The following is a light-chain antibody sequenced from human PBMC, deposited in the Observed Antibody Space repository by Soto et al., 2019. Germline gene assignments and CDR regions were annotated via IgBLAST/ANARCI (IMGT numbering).Light chain of an antibody. Sequence: TQCTVTVQVSLVAVASKTYRSSQSLLHSNGYKFLDWYLQRPGQSPQLLIYLASNRSSGVPDRFSGSGSGTDFTRKISRVEAENVGVYYCMQALQSPRTFGQGTKVDIK. J-gene: IGKJ1*01. CDR3: MQALQSPRT. CDR1: QSLLHSNGYKF. CDR2: LAS. V-gene: IGKV2-28*01.